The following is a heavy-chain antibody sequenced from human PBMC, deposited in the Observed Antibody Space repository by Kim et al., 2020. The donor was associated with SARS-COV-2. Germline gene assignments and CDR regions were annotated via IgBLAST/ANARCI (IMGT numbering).Heavy chain of an antibody. J-gene: IGHJ5*02. CDR3: ARDFGAWFDP. V-gene: IGHV3-11*01. CDR1: GFTFSDFY. CDR2: ISQSGNII. D-gene: IGHD3-3*01. Sequence: GGSLRLSCAASGFTFSDFYMSWIRQAPGKGLEWISYISQSGNIIKYADSVKGRFTISRDNAKNSVYLQMHSVRAEDTAIYYCARDFGAWFDPWGQGTLVTVSS.